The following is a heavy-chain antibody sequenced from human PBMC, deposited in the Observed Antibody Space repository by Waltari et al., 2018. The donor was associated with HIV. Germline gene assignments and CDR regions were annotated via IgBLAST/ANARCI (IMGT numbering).Heavy chain of an antibody. V-gene: IGHV3-7*01. Sequence: EVQLVESGGGLAQTGGSLRLSCAASGRTPSSHWMSWVRQAPGKGLEWVANINLDGSDKHYVDSVKGRFIISRDNAENSLYLQMNSLRAEDTAVYYCARWEYFDLWGRGTLVTVSS. CDR1: GRTPSSHW. D-gene: IGHD1-26*01. CDR2: INLDGSDK. CDR3: ARWEYFDL. J-gene: IGHJ2*01.